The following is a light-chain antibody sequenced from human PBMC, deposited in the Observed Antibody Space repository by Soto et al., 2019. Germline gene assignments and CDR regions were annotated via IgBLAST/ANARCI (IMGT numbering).Light chain of an antibody. CDR3: QQYETFSGT. CDR2: DAS. CDR1: QGISTW. J-gene: IGKJ1*01. Sequence: DIQMTQSPYTLSASVVDRVTITCRASQGISTWLAWYQQTPGTAPKLLIYDASSLESGVPSRFSGSGSGTEFTLTIASLQPDDFATYYCQQYETFSGTFGPGTKVDIK. V-gene: IGKV1-5*01.